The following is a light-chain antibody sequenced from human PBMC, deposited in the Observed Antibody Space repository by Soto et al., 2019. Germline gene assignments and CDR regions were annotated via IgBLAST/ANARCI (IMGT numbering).Light chain of an antibody. V-gene: IGKV1-12*01. J-gene: IGKJ4*01. CDR2: GAS. CDR3: QQANSFPLT. CDR1: QDIGSW. Sequence: DIHMTQSPSSLSASVGYRFTITCRASQDIGSWLAWYQQKPGKAPKLLIYGASNLQSGVPSRFRGSGSGTDFTLTISSLQPEDFETYYCQQANSFPLTFGGGTKVDIK.